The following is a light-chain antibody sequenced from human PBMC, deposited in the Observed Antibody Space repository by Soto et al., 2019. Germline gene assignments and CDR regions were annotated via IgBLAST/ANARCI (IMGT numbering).Light chain of an antibody. J-gene: IGKJ1*01. V-gene: IGKV1-27*01. CDR2: AAS. CDR1: QGISNY. CDR3: QQDNSAPWT. Sequence: DIQMTPSPSSLYASVGDRVTITCRASQGISNYLAWYQQKPGKVPKLLIYAASTLQSGVPSRFRGSGSGTDVTLTISSLQPEDGATYYCQQDNSAPWTFGQGPKVEIK.